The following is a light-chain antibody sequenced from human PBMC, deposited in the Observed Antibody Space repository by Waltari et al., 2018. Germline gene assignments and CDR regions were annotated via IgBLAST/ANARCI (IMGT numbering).Light chain of an antibody. V-gene: IGKV3-20*01. CDR2: GTS. Sequence: VLTQSPGTLSLSPGEKATPSCRASQSVSNKYVRWYQQKPGQAPRVLIYGTSNRATGIPDRFSGSGSGTDFTLTISRLEPEDFAVYYCQQFVSSPRTFGQGTKVEFK. CDR3: QQFVSSPRT. J-gene: IGKJ1*01. CDR1: QSVSNKY.